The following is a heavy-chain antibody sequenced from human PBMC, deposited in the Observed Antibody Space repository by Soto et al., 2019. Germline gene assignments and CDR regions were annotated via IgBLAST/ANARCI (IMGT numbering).Heavy chain of an antibody. Sequence: PSETLSLTCTVSGGSISSGGYYWSWIRQHPGKGLEWIGYIYYSGNTYYNPSLKSRVTISVDTSKNQFSLKLSSVTAADTAVYYCATSPVGFLYYFDYWGQGTLVTVSS. CDR2: IYYSGNT. V-gene: IGHV4-31*03. J-gene: IGHJ4*02. CDR1: GGSISSGGYY. D-gene: IGHD1-26*01. CDR3: ATSPVGFLYYFDY.